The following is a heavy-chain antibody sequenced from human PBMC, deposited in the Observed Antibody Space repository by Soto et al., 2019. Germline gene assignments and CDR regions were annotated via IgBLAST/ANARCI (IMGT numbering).Heavy chain of an antibody. V-gene: IGHV4-38-2*01. CDR3: ARRAPRGIIHDFDS. J-gene: IGHJ4*02. CDR1: TFSPIKEYY. Sequence: SETMSLTCAVSTFSPIKEYYWGWVRQHPGKGLEWIGSIHQSGSTYYNPSLKSRLTISINLSKKQYSLRLSSVTAADTAVYYCARRAPRGIIHDFDSWGQGSLVTVSS. CDR2: IHQSGST. D-gene: IGHD3-10*01.